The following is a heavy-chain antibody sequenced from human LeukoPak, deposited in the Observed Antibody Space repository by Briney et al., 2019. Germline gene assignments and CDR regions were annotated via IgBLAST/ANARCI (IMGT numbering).Heavy chain of an antibody. CDR2: INPNSGGT. CDR3: AXERWRVDIVVVSVDRYNWFDP. Sequence: ASVKVSCKASGYTFTGYYMHWVRPAPGQGLEWMGWINPNSGGTNYAQKFQGRVTMTRDTSISTAYMELRRLRSDDTAVYYCAXERWRVDIVVVSVDRYNWFDPWGQGTLVTVSS. V-gene: IGHV1-2*02. J-gene: IGHJ5*02. D-gene: IGHD2-2*03. CDR1: GYTFTGYY.